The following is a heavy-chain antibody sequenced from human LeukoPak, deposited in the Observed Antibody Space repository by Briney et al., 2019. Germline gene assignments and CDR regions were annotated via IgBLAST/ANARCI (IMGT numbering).Heavy chain of an antibody. D-gene: IGHD2-15*01. Sequence: GGSLRLSCAASGFTFSSYAMTWVRQAPGKGLEWVSTITGSGGSTYFAGSVKGRFTISRDNSKNTLYLQVTSLRAEDTAVYYCAKDIEATDAFDIWGQGTVVTVSS. CDR2: ITGSGGST. J-gene: IGHJ3*02. V-gene: IGHV3-23*01. CDR3: AKDIEATDAFDI. CDR1: GFTFSSYA.